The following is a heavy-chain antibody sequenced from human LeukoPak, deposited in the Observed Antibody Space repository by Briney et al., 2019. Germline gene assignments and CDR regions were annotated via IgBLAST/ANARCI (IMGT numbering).Heavy chain of an antibody. J-gene: IGHJ4*02. CDR2: TYHSGST. V-gene: IGHV4-59*01. CDR1: GGSISSFY. Sequence: PSETLSLTCSVSGGSISSFYWSWIRQPPGKGLEWIGYTYHSGSTTYNPSLNSRVTMSVDTSRTHFSLKLNSVTAADTAVYYCARRLDDSYFDSWGQGILVTVSS. CDR3: ARRLDDSYFDS. D-gene: IGHD3-3*01.